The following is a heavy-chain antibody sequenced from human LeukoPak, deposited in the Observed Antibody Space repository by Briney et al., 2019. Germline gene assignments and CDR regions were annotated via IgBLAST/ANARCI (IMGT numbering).Heavy chain of an antibody. V-gene: IGHV3-33*08. CDR3: ARDADYYDSSGLIDY. J-gene: IGHJ4*02. Sequence: GGSLRLSCAASGFTFSSYGMHWVRQAPGKGLEWVAVIWYDGSNKYYADSVKGRFTISRDNSKNTLYLQMNSLRAEDTAVYYCARDADYYDSSGLIDYWGQGTLVTVSS. CDR2: IWYDGSNK. CDR1: GFTFSSYG. D-gene: IGHD3-22*01.